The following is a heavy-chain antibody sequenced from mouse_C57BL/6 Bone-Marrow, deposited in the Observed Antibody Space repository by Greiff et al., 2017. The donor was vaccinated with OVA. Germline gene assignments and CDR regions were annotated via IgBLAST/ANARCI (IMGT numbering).Heavy chain of an antibody. Sequence: QVQLKESGAELVRPGTSVKVSCKASGYAFTNYLIEWVKQRPGQGLEWIGVINPGSGGTNYNEKFKGKATLTADKSSSTAYMQLSSLTSEDSAVYFCARVYYGNSFYFDYWGQGTTLTVSS. CDR3: ARVYYGNSFYFDY. J-gene: IGHJ2*01. V-gene: IGHV1-54*01. CDR2: INPGSGGT. CDR1: GYAFTNYL. D-gene: IGHD2-1*01.